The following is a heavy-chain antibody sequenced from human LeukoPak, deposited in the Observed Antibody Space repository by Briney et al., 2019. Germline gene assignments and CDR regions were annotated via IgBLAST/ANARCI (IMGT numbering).Heavy chain of an antibody. D-gene: IGHD6-13*01. J-gene: IGHJ4*02. CDR2: IYYSGST. V-gene: IGHV4-59*01. CDR1: GGSISSYY. CDR3: AAYSSSWPHFDY. Sequence: PSETLSLTCTVSGGSISSYYWSWIRQPPGKGLEWIGYIYYSGSTNYNPSLKSRVIISVDTSKNQFSLKLSSVTAADTAVYYCAAYSSSWPHFDYWGQGTLVTVSS.